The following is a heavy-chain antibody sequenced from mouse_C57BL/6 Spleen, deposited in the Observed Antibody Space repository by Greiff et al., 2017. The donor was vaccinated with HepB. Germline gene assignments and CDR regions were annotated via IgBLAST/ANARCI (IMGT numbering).Heavy chain of an antibody. Sequence: EVKLMESGEGLVKPGGSLKLSCAASGFTFSSYAMSWVRQTPEKRLEWVAYISSGGDYIYYADTVKGRFTISRDKARNTLYLQMSSLKSEDTAMYYCTSEGTWTGYFDYWGQGTTLTVSS. CDR2: ISSGGDYI. CDR1: GFTFSSYA. V-gene: IGHV5-9-1*02. D-gene: IGHD3-3*01. CDR3: TSEGTWTGYFDY. J-gene: IGHJ2*01.